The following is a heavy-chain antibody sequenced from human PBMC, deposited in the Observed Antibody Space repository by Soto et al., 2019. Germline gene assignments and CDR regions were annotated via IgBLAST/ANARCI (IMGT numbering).Heavy chain of an antibody. V-gene: IGHV1-2*02. Sequence: ASVEVSCKASGYTFTGYYIHWVRQARGQGLEWMGWINPNSGGTNYAQKFQGRVTMTGDTSISTAYMELSRLRSDDTAVYYCARALASPLMSWFDPWGQGTLVTVSS. D-gene: IGHD2-8*01. CDR3: ARALASPLMSWFDP. J-gene: IGHJ5*02. CDR2: INPNSGGT. CDR1: GYTFTGYY.